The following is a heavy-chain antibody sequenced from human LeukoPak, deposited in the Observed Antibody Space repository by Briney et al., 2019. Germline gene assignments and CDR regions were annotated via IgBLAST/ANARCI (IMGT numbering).Heavy chain of an antibody. J-gene: IGHJ4*02. CDR1: GGTFSSYA. CDR2: IIPIFGTA. V-gene: IGHV1-69*01. CDR3: AISTNRGYSYGFDY. D-gene: IGHD5-18*01. Sequence: EASVKVSCTASGGTFSSYATSWGRQGPGRGLEWMGGIIPIFGTANNAQKFQGRVTITAAESTSTAYAELSSLRSEVTAVYYCAISTNRGYSYGFDYWGQGTLVTVSS.